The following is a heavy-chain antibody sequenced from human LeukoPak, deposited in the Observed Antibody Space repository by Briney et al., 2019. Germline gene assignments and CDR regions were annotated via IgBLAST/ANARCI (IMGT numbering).Heavy chain of an antibody. CDR1: GFAFSDYW. CDR2: IKQDGSEK. J-gene: IGHJ4*02. Sequence: GGSLRLSCVGSGFAFSDYWMSWVRQAPGKGVEWVANIKQDGSEKDTVDALKGRFTISRDNAKNSLYLQMYSLRAEDTAVYYCARWLELMRNFDWWGQGTLVTVSS. D-gene: IGHD5-24*01. CDR3: ARWLELMRNFDW. V-gene: IGHV3-7*01.